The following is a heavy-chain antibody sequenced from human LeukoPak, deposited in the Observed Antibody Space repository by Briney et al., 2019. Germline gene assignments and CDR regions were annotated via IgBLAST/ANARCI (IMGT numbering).Heavy chain of an antibody. CDR3: AREYCGGDCSLDY. D-gene: IGHD2-21*02. CDR1: EFDFSGFYY. Sequence: GGSLRLSCAASEFDFSGFYYMTWIRQAPGKGLEWVSYIGNAGSPKYYADSVKGRFTISRDNAKNSLYLQMNSLRAEDTAVYYCAREYCGGDCSLDYWGQGTLVIVSS. V-gene: IGHV3-11*01. J-gene: IGHJ4*02. CDR2: IGNAGSPK.